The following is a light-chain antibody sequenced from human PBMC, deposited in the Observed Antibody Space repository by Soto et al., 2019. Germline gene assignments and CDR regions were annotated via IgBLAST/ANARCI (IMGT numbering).Light chain of an antibody. CDR1: QSVSSN. V-gene: IGKV3-15*01. CDR2: GAS. Sequence: EIVMTQSPATLSVSPGERATLSFRASQSVSSNLAWYQQKPGQAPRLLIYGASTRATGIPARFSGSRSGTDFTLTISRLEPEDYAVYYCQQRSSWPSHTFGGRTKVDI. J-gene: IGKJ4*01. CDR3: QQRSSWPSHT.